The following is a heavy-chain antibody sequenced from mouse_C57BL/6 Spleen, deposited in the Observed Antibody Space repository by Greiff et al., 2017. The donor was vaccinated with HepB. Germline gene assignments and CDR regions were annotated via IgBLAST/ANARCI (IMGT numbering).Heavy chain of an antibody. Sequence: VQLQQSGPGLVKPSQSLSLTCSVTGYSITSGYYWNWIRQFPGNKLEWMGYISYDGSNNYNPSLKNRISITRDTSKNQFFLKLNSVTTEDTATYYCAREGPGFDYWGQGTTLTVSS. D-gene: IGHD3-3*01. CDR1: GYSITSGYY. V-gene: IGHV3-6*01. CDR3: AREGPGFDY. CDR2: ISYDGSN. J-gene: IGHJ2*01.